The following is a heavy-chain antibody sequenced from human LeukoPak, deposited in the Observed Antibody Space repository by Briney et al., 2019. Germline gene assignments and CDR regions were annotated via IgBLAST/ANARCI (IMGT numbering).Heavy chain of an antibody. CDR2: IYTSGST. CDR1: GGSISSYY. V-gene: IGHV4-4*07. CDR3: ARDLGYCTNGVCYTEFGSAFDI. Sequence: SETLSLTCTVSGGSISSYYWSRIRQPAGKGLEWIGRIYTSGSTNYNPSLKSRVTMSVDTSKNQFSLKLSSVTAADTAVYYCARDLGYCTNGVCYTEFGSAFDIWGQGTMVTVSS. D-gene: IGHD2-8*01. J-gene: IGHJ3*02.